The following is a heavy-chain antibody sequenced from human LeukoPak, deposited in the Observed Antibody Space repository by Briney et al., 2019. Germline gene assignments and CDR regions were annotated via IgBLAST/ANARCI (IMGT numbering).Heavy chain of an antibody. CDR3: ARVGDRVNWFDP. CDR1: GYTFTSYD. J-gene: IGHJ5*02. V-gene: IGHV1-69*13. D-gene: IGHD4-17*01. CDR2: IIPIFGTA. Sequence: ASVKVSCKASGYTFTSYDINWVRQAPGQGLEWMGGIIPIFGTANYAQKFQGRVTITADESTSTAYMELSSLRSEDTAVYYCARVGDRVNWFDPWGQGTLVTVSS.